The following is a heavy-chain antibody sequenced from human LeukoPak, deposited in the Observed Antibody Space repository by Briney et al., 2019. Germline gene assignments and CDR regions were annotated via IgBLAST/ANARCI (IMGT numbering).Heavy chain of an antibody. CDR3: ARVSAMVSIFDQ. J-gene: IGHJ4*02. CDR1: GFTFISYW. V-gene: IGHV3-7*01. D-gene: IGHD5-18*01. Sequence: GGSLRLSCAASGFTFISYWMSWVRQAPGRGLEWVANIKQDGSEKYYVDSVKGRFTISRDNAKNSLYLQMNSLRAEDTAVYYCARVSAMVSIFDQWGQGTLVTVSS. CDR2: IKQDGSEK.